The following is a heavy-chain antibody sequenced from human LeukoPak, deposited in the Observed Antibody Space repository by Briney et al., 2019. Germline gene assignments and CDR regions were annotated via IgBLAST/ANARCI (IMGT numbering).Heavy chain of an antibody. CDR3: ARDPYSGLDAYDI. D-gene: IGHD4-23*01. V-gene: IGHV4-38-2*02. Sequence: KPSETLSLTCTVSGYSISSGYYWGWIRQPPGKGLEWIGSIHHSGSTYYNPSLKSRVTISVDTSKNQFSLKLSSVTAADTAVYYCARDPYSGLDAYDIWGQGTMVTVSS. J-gene: IGHJ3*02. CDR2: IHHSGST. CDR1: GYSISSGYY.